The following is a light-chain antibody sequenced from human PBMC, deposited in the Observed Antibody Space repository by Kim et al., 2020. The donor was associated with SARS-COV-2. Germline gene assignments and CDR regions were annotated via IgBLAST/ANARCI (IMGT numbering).Light chain of an antibody. CDR3: AAWDDRLSAWM. Sequence: QSVLTQPPSASGTPGRRVIISCSGSHTDIGRNYVYWYQQVPATAPKLLIYNDNKRPSGVPDRFSSSKSGTSASLAISGLRSEDEADFYCAAWDDRLSAWMFGGGTQLTVL. V-gene: IGLV1-47*01. CDR1: HTDIGRNY. J-gene: IGLJ3*02. CDR2: NDN.